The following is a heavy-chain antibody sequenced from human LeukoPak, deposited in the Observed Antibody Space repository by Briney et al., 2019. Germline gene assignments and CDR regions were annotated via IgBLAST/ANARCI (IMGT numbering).Heavy chain of an antibody. Sequence: GGSLRLSCAASGFTSGFTFSHYSMNWVRQAPGEGLEWVSSISSSSSYIYYADSVKGRFTISKDNAKNSLYLQMNSLRAEDTAVYYCARAPATGFWGNSYGNYFDHWGQGALVTVSS. J-gene: IGHJ4*02. V-gene: IGHV3-21*01. CDR1: GFTFSHYS. CDR3: ARAPATGFWGNSYGNYFDH. CDR2: ISSSSSYI. D-gene: IGHD7-27*01.